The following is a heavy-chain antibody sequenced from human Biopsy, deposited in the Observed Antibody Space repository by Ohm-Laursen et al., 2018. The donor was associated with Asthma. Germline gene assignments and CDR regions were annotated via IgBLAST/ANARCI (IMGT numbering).Heavy chain of an antibody. J-gene: IGHJ3*02. CDR1: GYTFINYA. Sequence: VASVKVSCKASGYTFINYAIHWVRQAPGHSLEWMGWINAANGNTKYSQKFQGRLTISRDTSASTAYTDLSSLRSEDTAVYYCARTYFDFLTGQVHDAFAMWGQGTMVTVSS. V-gene: IGHV1-3*01. CDR3: ARTYFDFLTGQVHDAFAM. CDR2: INAANGNT. D-gene: IGHD3-9*01.